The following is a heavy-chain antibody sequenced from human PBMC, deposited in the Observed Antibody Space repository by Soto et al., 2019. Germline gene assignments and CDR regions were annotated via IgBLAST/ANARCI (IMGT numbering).Heavy chain of an antibody. J-gene: IGHJ4*02. Sequence: QVQLVESGGGVVQPGRSLRLSCAASGFTFSNFGMHWVRQAPGKGLEWVAVISYDGRNKYYADSVKGRFTTSRDNSKNTLYPQMTSLRAEATAVYYCARVWGWPPIVIDYWGQGTLVTVSS. D-gene: IGHD3-16*01. CDR2: ISYDGRNK. CDR3: ARVWGWPPIVIDY. CDR1: GFTFSNFG. V-gene: IGHV3-30*03.